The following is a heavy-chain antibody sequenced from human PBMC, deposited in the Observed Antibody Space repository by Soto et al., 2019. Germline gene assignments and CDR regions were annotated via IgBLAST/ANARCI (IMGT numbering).Heavy chain of an antibody. D-gene: IGHD2-2*01. Sequence: SETLSLTCSVPGDSITSNYWSWIRQPPGKGLEWIAYTNYRGSTNYNPSLKSRATISVDPSNNQFSLKLSSVTAADTALYYCTRYFCTTTTCYDDSWGRGTLVTVSS. J-gene: IGHJ4*02. CDR3: TRYFCTTTTCYDDS. CDR2: TNYRGST. V-gene: IGHV4-59*01. CDR1: GDSITSNY.